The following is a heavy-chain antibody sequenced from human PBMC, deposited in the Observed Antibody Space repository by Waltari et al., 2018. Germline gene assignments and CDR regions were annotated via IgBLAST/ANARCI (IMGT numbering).Heavy chain of an antibody. D-gene: IGHD2-21*02. CDR2: INSDGSST. J-gene: IGHJ2*01. CDR1: GFTFSNYW. CDR3: ASLIHGGNSFYWYFDL. Sequence: EVQLVESGGGLVQPGGSLRLSCAASGFTFSNYWMHWVRQAPGKGLVWVSRINSDGSSTNYADSVKGRFTISRDNAKNTLFLQMNSLRAEDTAVYYCASLIHGGNSFYWYFDLWGRGTLVTVSS. V-gene: IGHV3-74*01.